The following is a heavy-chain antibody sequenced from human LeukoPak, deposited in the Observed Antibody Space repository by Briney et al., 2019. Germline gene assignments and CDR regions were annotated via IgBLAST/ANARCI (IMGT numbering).Heavy chain of an antibody. V-gene: IGHV3-21*01. Sequence: GGSLRLSCAASGFTFSSYSMNWVRQAPGKGLEWVSSISSSSSYKYYADSVKGRFTISRDNAKNSLYLQMNSLRAEDTAVYYCAKWATVTDDWGQGTLVTVSS. D-gene: IGHD4-17*01. CDR3: AKWATVTDD. CDR2: ISSSSSYK. CDR1: GFTFSSYS. J-gene: IGHJ4*02.